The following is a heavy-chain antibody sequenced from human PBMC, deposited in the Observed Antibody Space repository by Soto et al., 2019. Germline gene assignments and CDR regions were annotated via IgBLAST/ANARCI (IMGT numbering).Heavy chain of an antibody. CDR1: GFTSSTYW. J-gene: IGHJ3*02. V-gene: IGHV3-7*03. CDR2: IKQDGSEK. Sequence: LRLSCAASGFTSSTYWMSWVRQAPGKGLEWVANIKQDGSEKYYVDSVKGRFTISRDNAKNSLYLQMNSLRAEDTAVYYCARGGRRSGSYADAFDIWGQGTMVTVSS. D-gene: IGHD1-26*01. CDR3: ARGGRRSGSYADAFDI.